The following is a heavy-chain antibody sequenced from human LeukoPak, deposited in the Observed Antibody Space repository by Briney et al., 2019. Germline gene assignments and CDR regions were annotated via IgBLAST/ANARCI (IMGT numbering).Heavy chain of an antibody. V-gene: IGHV3-30*01. Sequence: GGSLRLSCAASGYTFSSYAMHWVRHAPGKGLEWVAVISYDGTYNSYADSVTGRFNSSRDNSKNTLYLQMNSMRAEGTAVYYCARVFYVSHYDSSGYYYGDAFDIWGQGTMVTVSS. CDR2: ISYDGTYN. J-gene: IGHJ3*02. CDR3: ARVFYVSHYDSSGYYYGDAFDI. CDR1: GYTFSSYA. D-gene: IGHD3-22*01.